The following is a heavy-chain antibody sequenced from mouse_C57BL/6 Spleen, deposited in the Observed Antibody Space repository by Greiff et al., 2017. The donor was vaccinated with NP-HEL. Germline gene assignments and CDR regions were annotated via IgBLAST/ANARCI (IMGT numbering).Heavy chain of an antibody. CDR1: GYTFTSYW. Sequence: VQLQQPGAELVRPGSSVKLSCKASGYTFTSYWMHWVKQRPIQGLEWIGNIDPSDSETHYNQKFKDKATLTVDKSSSTAYMQLSSLTSEDSAVYYCARSALTHYFDYWGQGTTLTVSS. CDR3: ARSALTHYFDY. V-gene: IGHV1-52*01. CDR2: IDPSDSET. D-gene: IGHD4-1*01. J-gene: IGHJ2*01.